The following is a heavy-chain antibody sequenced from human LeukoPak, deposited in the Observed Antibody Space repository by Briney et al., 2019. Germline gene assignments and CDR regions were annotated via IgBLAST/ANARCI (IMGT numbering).Heavy chain of an antibody. D-gene: IGHD3-10*01. CDR3: ARVRGSGSYYFDY. CDR2: ISGSGGST. Sequence: GGSLRLSCAASGFTFSSYAMSWVRQAPGKGLEWVSAISGSGGSTYYADSAKGRFTISRDNAKNSLYLQMNSLRAEDTAVYYCARVRGSGSYYFDYWGQGTLVTVSS. CDR1: GFTFSSYA. V-gene: IGHV3-23*01. J-gene: IGHJ4*02.